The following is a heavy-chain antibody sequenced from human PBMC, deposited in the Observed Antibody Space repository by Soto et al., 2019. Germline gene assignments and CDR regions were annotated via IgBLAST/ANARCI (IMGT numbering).Heavy chain of an antibody. J-gene: IGHJ4*02. D-gene: IGHD2-15*01. CDR2: MSYDGSNK. CDR3: ARFKSCSGGSCYPYFDY. Sequence: QVQLVESGGGVVQPGRSLRLSCAASGFTFSSYAMHWVRQAPGKGLEWVAVMSYDGSNKYYADSVKGRFTISRDNSKNTLYLQMNSLRAEDTAVYYCARFKSCSGGSCYPYFDYWGQGTLVTVSS. V-gene: IGHV3-30*04. CDR1: GFTFSSYA.